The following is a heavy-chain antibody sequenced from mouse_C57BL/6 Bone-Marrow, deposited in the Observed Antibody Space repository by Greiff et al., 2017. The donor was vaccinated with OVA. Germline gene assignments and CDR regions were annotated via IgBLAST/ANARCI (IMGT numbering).Heavy chain of an antibody. J-gene: IGHJ2*01. CDR2: ISSGGSYT. Sequence: EVQRVESGGDLVKPGGSLKLSCAASGFTFSSYGMSWVRQTPDKRLEWVATISSGGSYTYYPDSVKGRFTIARDNAKNTLYLQMSSLKSEDTAMYYCASPGGSSYFDYWGQGTTLTVSS. CDR1: GFTFSSYG. CDR3: ASPGGSSYFDY. V-gene: IGHV5-6*01. D-gene: IGHD1-1*01.